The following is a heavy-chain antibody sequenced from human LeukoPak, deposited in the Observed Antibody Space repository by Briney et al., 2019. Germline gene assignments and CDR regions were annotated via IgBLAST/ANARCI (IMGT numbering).Heavy chain of an antibody. J-gene: IGHJ5*02. D-gene: IGHD3-16*01. CDR3: ARQRFTTRAYAGNWFDP. CDR2: IYPGNSDT. Sequence: GESLKISCKISGYILTNNWIGWVRQVPGKGLEWMGLIYPGNSDTKYSPSFQGQVTFSVDKSISTAYLQWSSLKASDTAMYYCARQRFTTRAYAGNWFDPWGQGTLVTVSS. CDR1: GYILTNNW. V-gene: IGHV5-51*01.